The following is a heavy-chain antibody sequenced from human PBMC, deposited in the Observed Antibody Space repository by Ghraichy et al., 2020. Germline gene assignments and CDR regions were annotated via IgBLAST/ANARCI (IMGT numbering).Heavy chain of an antibody. Sequence: GGSLRLSCAASGFTVSSNYMSWVRQAPGKGLEWVSVIYSGGSTYYADSVKGRFTISRDNSKNTLYLQMNSLRAEDTAVYYCAREGRFLEWLFDYWGQGTLVTVSS. V-gene: IGHV3-53*01. CDR2: IYSGGST. D-gene: IGHD3-3*01. J-gene: IGHJ4*02. CDR3: AREGRFLEWLFDY. CDR1: GFTVSSNY.